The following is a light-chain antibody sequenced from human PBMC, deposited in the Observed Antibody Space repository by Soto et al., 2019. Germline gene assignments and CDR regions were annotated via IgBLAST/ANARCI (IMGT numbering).Light chain of an antibody. CDR3: QQRSNWPPRLT. V-gene: IGKV3-11*01. CDR1: QSVSSY. J-gene: IGKJ4*01. CDR2: DAS. Sequence: EIVLTQSPATLSLSPVERATLSCRASQSVSSYLAWYQQKPGQAPRLLIYDASNRATGIPARFSGSWSGTAFTLTISSLEPEDFAVYYCQQRSNWPPRLTFGGGTKVEIK.